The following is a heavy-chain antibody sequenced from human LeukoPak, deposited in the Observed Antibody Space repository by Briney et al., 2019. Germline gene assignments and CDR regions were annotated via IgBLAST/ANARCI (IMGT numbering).Heavy chain of an antibody. V-gene: IGHV3-23*01. D-gene: IGHD5-18*01. CDR2: LSGRGGNS. Sequence: GGSLRLSCAASGFTFSIYVMSWVRQAPGKGLEWVSTLSGRGGNSYYADSVKGRFTISRDNSKNTLYLQMNSLRAEDTAVYYCARDSYNTAMVTGFMDVWGQGTTVTVSS. CDR1: GFTFSIYV. J-gene: IGHJ6*02. CDR3: ARDSYNTAMVTGFMDV.